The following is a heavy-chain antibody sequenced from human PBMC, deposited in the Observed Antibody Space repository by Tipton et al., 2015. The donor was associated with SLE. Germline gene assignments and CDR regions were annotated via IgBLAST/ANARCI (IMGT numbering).Heavy chain of an antibody. V-gene: IGHV4-39*01. J-gene: IGHJ3*02. D-gene: IGHD1-1*01. CDR3: AAARNDAGAFDI. CDR1: GGSISSSSYY. Sequence: TLSLTCTVPGGSISSSSYYWGWIRQPPGKGLEWIGSMYYSGSTYYNPSLKSRVSISVDTSKNQFSLKLSSVTAADTAVYYCAAARNDAGAFDIWGQGTMVTVSS. CDR2: MYYSGST.